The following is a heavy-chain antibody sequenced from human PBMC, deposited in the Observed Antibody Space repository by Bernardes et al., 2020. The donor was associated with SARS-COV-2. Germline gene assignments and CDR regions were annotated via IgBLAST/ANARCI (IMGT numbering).Heavy chain of an antibody. J-gene: IGHJ6*02. CDR2: IDTFGFDT. D-gene: IGHD2-21*02. CDR3: AGSSCGIDCYIGGLRSWDYGMDV. CDR1: GFTLSDDY. Sequence: GGSLRLSCAASGFTLSDDYMSWIRQAPGKGLEWVSYIDTFGFDTNYADSVKGRFTISRDNAKNSLYLQMNSLRAEDTAVYYCAGSSCGIDCYIGGLRSWDYGMDVWGQGITVTVSS. V-gene: IGHV3-11*03.